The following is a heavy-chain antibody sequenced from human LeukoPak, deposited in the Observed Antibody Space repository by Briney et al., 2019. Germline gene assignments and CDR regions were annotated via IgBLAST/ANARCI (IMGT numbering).Heavy chain of an antibody. CDR2: ISAYNGNT. V-gene: IGHV1-18*01. CDR1: GYTFTSYG. D-gene: IGHD4-17*01. CDR3: ARGPHYGDPLHYFDY. Sequence: ASVKVSCKASGYTFTSYGISWVRQAPGQGLEWMGWISAYNGNTNYAQKLQGRVTMTTDTSTSTAYMELRSLRSDDTAVYYCARGPHYGDPLHYFDYWGQGTLVTVSS. J-gene: IGHJ4*02.